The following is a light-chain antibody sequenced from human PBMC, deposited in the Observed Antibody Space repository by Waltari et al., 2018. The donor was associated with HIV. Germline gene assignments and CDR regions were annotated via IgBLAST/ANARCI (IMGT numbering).Light chain of an antibody. Sequence: SSELTQPPSVSVSPGQTARITCSGDEVAQQSAYWYQHNPGQAPVLVLYKDIEWPSGIPERFSGSSSGTTVTLIITGVQADDEADYFCQSAETVGMYARVVFVGGTKVTVL. J-gene: IGLJ2*01. CDR1: EVAQQS. CDR2: KDI. CDR3: QSAETVGMYARVV. V-gene: IGLV3-25*03.